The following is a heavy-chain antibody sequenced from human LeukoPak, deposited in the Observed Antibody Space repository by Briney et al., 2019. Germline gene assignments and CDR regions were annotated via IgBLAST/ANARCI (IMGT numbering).Heavy chain of an antibody. CDR3: ARDPFQGMVAIGY. J-gene: IGHJ4*02. Sequence: ASVKVSCKASGYAFTGYYIHWVRQAPGQGLEWMGWINPNSGGTEYAQKFQGRVTMTRDTSITTAYMGLSRLRSDDTAVYYCARDPFQGMVAIGYWGQGTLVTVSS. CDR1: GYAFTGYY. V-gene: IGHV1-2*02. D-gene: IGHD5-12*01. CDR2: INPNSGGT.